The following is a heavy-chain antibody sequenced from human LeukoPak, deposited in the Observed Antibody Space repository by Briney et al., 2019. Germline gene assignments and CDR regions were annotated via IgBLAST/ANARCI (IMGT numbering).Heavy chain of an antibody. V-gene: IGHV3-66*01. CDR1: GFTVSSNY. CDR3: AREWELLPWY. D-gene: IGHD3-10*01. Sequence: GGSLRLSCAASGFTVSSNYMSWVRQAPGKGLEWVSVIYSGGSTYYADSVKGRFTISRDNAKNTLYLQMNSLRAEDTALYYCAREWELLPWYWGQGTLVTVSS. CDR2: IYSGGST. J-gene: IGHJ4*02.